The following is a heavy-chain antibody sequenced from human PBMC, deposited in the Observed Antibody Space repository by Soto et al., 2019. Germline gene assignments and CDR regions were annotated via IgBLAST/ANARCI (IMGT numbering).Heavy chain of an antibody. CDR3: ASHYYGSGSYYKADYYYGMDV. CDR1: GFTFSSYA. CDR2: ISYDGSNK. Sequence: PGGSLRLSCAASGFTFSSYAMHWVRQAPGKGLEWVAVISYDGSNKYYADSVKGRFTISRDNSKNTLYLQMNSLRAEDTAVYYCASHYYGSGSYYKADYYYGMDVWGQGTTVTVSS. D-gene: IGHD3-10*01. V-gene: IGHV3-30-3*01. J-gene: IGHJ6*02.